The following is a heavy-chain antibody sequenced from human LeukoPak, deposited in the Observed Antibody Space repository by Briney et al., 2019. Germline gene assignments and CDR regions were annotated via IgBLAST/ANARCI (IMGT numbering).Heavy chain of an antibody. CDR1: GYTFTSYD. J-gene: IGHJ4*02. CDR2: MNPHSGNT. V-gene: IGHV1-8*03. D-gene: IGHD2-2*01. Sequence: ASVKVSCKASGYTFTSYDINWVRQATGQGLEWMGWMNPHSGNTGYAQKFQGRVTITRNTSISTAYMELSSLRSEDTAVYYCARLQLRHCSRTSCANEFDYWGQGTLVTVSS. CDR3: ARLQLRHCSRTSCANEFDY.